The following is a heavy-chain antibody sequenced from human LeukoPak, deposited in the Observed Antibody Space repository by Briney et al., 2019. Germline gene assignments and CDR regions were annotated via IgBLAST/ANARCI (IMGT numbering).Heavy chain of an antibody. CDR3: ARDRRDYYGSGSFYGMDV. CDR2: INPNRGGT. CDR1: GYTFTGYY. Sequence: ASVKVSCKASGYTFTGYYMHWVRQAPGQGLEWMGWINPNRGGTNYAQKFQGRVTMTRDTSISTAYMGLSRLRSDDTAVYYCARDRRDYYGSGSFYGMDVWGQGTTVTVSS. V-gene: IGHV1-2*02. J-gene: IGHJ6*02. D-gene: IGHD3-10*01.